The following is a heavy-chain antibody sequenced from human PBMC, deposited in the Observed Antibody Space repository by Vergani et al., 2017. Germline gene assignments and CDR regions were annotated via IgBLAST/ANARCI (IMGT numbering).Heavy chain of an antibody. J-gene: IGHJ5*02. V-gene: IGHV3-49*03. D-gene: IGHD2-15*01. Sequence: EAQLAESGGGLVQPGQSLRLSCTASGFTTGDYVMSWFRQAPGKGLEWVGLIRSDMFGDGGTGEDAASVKGRFTISRDDSRGTVYLQMDRLESADTAVYYSARRIVVEPGIPRVDWLDPWGPGTLVTVSS. CDR1: GFTTGDYV. CDR2: IRSDMFGDGGTG. CDR3: ARRIVVEPGIPRVDWLDP.